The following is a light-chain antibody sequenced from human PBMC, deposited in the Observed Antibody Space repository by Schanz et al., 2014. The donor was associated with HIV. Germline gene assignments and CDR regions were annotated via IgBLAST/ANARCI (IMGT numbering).Light chain of an antibody. V-gene: IGKV3-20*01. CDR3: QQYGTSPRT. Sequence: EIVLTQSPATLSLSPGGRAALSCRASQSLTGNYLAWYQQKPAQPPRLLIFAASSGAPGIPDRFSGSGSGTDFTLTISRLEPEDFAVYYCQQYGTSPRTFGQGTKV. CDR1: QSLTGNY. J-gene: IGKJ1*01. CDR2: AAS.